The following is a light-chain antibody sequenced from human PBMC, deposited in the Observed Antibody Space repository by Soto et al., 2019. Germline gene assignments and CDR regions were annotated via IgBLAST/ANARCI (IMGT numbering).Light chain of an antibody. J-gene: IGKJ1*01. Sequence: DIQVTQSPSTLSASVGDRVTITCRASQPVGDSLAWFQQTPGKAPRLLIYKASTLQGGVPSRFNGSGSGAEFTLSISSLRPDDFATYYCQKYNEYSKTFGQGTKVDIK. CDR2: KAS. CDR3: QKYNEYSKT. CDR1: QPVGDS. V-gene: IGKV1-5*03.